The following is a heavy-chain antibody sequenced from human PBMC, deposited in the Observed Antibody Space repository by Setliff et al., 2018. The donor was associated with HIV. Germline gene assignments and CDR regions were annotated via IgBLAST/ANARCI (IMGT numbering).Heavy chain of an antibody. CDR2: VNPSSSSI. J-gene: IGHJ4*02. CDR3: ATGYFYDSSGYKH. V-gene: IGHV3-21*05. Sequence: PGGSLRLSCVVSGFSFSDYAMNWVRQAPGKGLEWVSFVNPSSSSIDYADSVKGRFTISRDNAKNSLYLQMNSLRAEDTAVYYCATGYFYDSSGYKHWGQGTLVTVSS. D-gene: IGHD3-22*01. CDR1: GFSFSDYA.